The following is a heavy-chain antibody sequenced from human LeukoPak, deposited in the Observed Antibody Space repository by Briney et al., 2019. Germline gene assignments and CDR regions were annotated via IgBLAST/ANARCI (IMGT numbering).Heavy chain of an antibody. V-gene: IGHV1-2*02. CDR2: INPNSGGT. D-gene: IGHD7-27*01. CDR3: AREVYRNWGSGAFDI. Sequence: ASVKVSCKASGYTFTGYYMHWVRQAPGQGLEWMGWINPNSGGTNYAQKFQGRVTMTKDTSISTAYMELSRLRSDDTAVYYCAREVYRNWGSGAFDIWGQGTMVTVSS. CDR1: GYTFTGYY. J-gene: IGHJ3*02.